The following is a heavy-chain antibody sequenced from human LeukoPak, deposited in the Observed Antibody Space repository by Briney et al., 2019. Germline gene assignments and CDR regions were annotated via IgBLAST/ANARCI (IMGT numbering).Heavy chain of an antibody. J-gene: IGHJ4*02. Sequence: GGSLRLSCAASGFTFSSYAMHWVRQAPGKGLEWVAVISYDGSNKYYADSVKGRFTISRDNSKNTLYLQMNSLRAEDTAVYYCATGIAVAGMMSWVTIEHPDYWGQGTLVTVSS. D-gene: IGHD6-19*01. CDR2: ISYDGSNK. CDR3: ATGIAVAGMMSWVTIEHPDY. CDR1: GFTFSSYA. V-gene: IGHV3-30-3*01.